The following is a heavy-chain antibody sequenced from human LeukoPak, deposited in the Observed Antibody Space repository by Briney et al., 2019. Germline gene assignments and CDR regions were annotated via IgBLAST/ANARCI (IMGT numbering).Heavy chain of an antibody. V-gene: IGHV5-51*01. CDR3: ARQKTDSSGYYTTGPHDAFDI. CDR1: GYSFTSYW. J-gene: IGHJ3*02. CDR2: IYPGDSDT. Sequence: GESLKFSCKGSGYSFTSYWIGWVRQMPGKGLEWMGIIYPGDSDTRYSPSFQGQVTISADKSISTAYLQWSSLKASDTAMYYCARQKTDSSGYYTTGPHDAFDIWGQGTMVTVSS. D-gene: IGHD3-22*01.